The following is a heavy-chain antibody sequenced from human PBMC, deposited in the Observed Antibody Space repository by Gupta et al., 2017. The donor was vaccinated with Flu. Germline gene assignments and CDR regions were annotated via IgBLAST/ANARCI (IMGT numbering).Heavy chain of an antibody. D-gene: IGHD6-13*01. V-gene: IGHV4-31*03. Sequence: QVQLQESGPGLVKPSQTLSLTCTVSGDSISSGDYNGSWIRQQPGKGLEWIAYIYHSGSAYYNMSLKSRVTISVDTSKNQFSLKLSSVTAADTAVYYCARGAAGTGYWGQGTLVTVSS. CDR1: GDSISSGDYN. J-gene: IGHJ4*02. CDR3: ARGAAGTGY. CDR2: IYHSGSA.